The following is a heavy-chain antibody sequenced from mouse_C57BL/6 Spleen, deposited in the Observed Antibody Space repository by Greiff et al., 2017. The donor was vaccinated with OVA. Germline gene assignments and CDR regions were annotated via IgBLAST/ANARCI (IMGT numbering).Heavy chain of an antibody. J-gene: IGHJ3*01. V-gene: IGHV5-4*01. CDR3: ARSYDYDERAWFAY. CDR1: GFTFSSYA. CDR2: ISAGGSYT. Sequence: VQLKESGGGLVKPGGSLKLSCAASGFTFSSYAMSWVRQTPEKRLEWVATISAGGSYTYYPDNVKGRFTISRDNAKNNLYLQMSHLKSEDTAMYYCARSYDYDERAWFAYWGQGTLVTVSA. D-gene: IGHD2-4*01.